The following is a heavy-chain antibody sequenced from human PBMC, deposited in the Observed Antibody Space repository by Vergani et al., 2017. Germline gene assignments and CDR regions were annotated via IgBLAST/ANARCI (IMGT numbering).Heavy chain of an antibody. CDR3: ARGLNNIIWQQLALYFDY. V-gene: IGHV4-31*03. Sequence: QVQLQESGPGLVKPSQTLSLTCTVSGGSISSGGYYWSWIRQHPGKGLEWIGYIYYSGSTYYNPSLKSRVTISVDTSKNQFSLKLSSVTAADTAVYYCARGLNNIIWQQLALYFDYWGQGTLVTVSS. CDR1: GGSISSGGYY. CDR2: IYYSGST. D-gene: IGHD6-13*01. J-gene: IGHJ4*02.